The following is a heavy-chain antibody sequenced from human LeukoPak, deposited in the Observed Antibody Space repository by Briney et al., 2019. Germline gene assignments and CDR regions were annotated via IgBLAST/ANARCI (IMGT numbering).Heavy chain of an antibody. CDR3: ARDSAHDYGDYYYYGMDV. CDR2: IIPIFGTA. Sequence: ASVKVSCKASGGTFISYAISWVRQAPGQGLEWMGGIIPIFGTANYAQKFQGRVTITADESTSTAYMELSGLRSEDTAVYYCARDSAHDYGDYYYYGMDVWGQGTTVTVSS. V-gene: IGHV1-69*13. CDR1: GGTFISYA. D-gene: IGHD4-17*01. J-gene: IGHJ6*02.